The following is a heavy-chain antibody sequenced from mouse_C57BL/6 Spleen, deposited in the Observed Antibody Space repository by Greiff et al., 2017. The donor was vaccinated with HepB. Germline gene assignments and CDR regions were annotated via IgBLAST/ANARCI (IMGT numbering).Heavy chain of an antibody. V-gene: IGHV5-17*01. D-gene: IGHD2-5*01. CDR3: ARSYYSNRYAMDY. CDR1: GFTFSDYG. Sequence: VHVKQSGGGLVKPGGSLKLSCAASGFTFSDYGMHWVRQAPEKGLEWVAYISSGSSTIYYADTVKGRFTISRDNAKNTLFLQMTSLRSEDTAMYYCARSYYSNRYAMDYWGQGTSVTVSS. J-gene: IGHJ4*01. CDR2: ISSGSSTI.